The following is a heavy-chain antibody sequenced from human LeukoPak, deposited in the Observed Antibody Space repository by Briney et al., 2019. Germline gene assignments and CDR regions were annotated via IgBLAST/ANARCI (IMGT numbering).Heavy chain of an antibody. CDR3: AKDPMTTVTDNWFDP. Sequence: GGSLRLSCAASGFTFSSYAMSWVRQAPGKGLEWVSAISGSGGSTYYADSAKGRFTISRDKSKNTLYLQMNSLRAEDTAVYYCAKDPMTTVTDNWFDPWGQGTLVTVSS. CDR2: ISGSGGST. J-gene: IGHJ5*02. CDR1: GFTFSSYA. V-gene: IGHV3-23*01. D-gene: IGHD4-17*01.